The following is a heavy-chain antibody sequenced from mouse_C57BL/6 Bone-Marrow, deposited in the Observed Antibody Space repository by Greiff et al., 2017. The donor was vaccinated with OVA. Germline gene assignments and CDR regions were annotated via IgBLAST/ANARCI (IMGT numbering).Heavy chain of an antibody. J-gene: IGHJ1*03. CDR2: INPSNGGT. V-gene: IGHV1-53*01. Sequence: QVQLQQPGTELVKPGASVKLSCKASGYTFTSYWMHWVKQRPGQGLEWIGNINPSNGGTNYNEKFQSKATLTVDTSSSTAYMQLRSLTSEDSAVYYCAREGSNYEHWYFDVWGTGTTVTVSS. CDR1: GYTFTSYW. D-gene: IGHD2-5*01. CDR3: AREGSNYEHWYFDV.